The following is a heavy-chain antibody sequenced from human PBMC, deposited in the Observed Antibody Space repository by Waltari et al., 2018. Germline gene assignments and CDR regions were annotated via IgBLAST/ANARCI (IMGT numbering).Heavy chain of an antibody. D-gene: IGHD1-26*01. Sequence: QVQLVQSGAEVKKPGASVKVSCKASGYTFTDYYMFWVRQAPGNGLEWMGWISPNSGDTNYAQKFQGRVTMTRDTSISTAYMELSRLRSDDTAVYYCAFHNSGSYALDYWGQGTLVTVSS. CDR3: AFHNSGSYALDY. CDR2: ISPNSGDT. CDR1: GYTFTDYY. J-gene: IGHJ4*02. V-gene: IGHV1-2*02.